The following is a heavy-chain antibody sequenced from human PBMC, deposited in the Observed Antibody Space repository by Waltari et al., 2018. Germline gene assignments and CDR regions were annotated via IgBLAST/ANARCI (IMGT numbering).Heavy chain of an antibody. CDR3: ARDDVDSSNFGGF. Sequence: QLVQSGAEVKKPGASVEVSCHAHGYIFSNYGITWVRKDPGQGIEWMGWIYPYNGNTKYEQNFQGRVTMTTDTSTATAYMEIRSLRSDDTAIYYCARDDVDSSNFGGFWGQGTLVTVSS. J-gene: IGHJ4*02. V-gene: IGHV1-18*01. D-gene: IGHD3-16*01. CDR2: IYPYNGNT. CDR1: GYIFSNYG.